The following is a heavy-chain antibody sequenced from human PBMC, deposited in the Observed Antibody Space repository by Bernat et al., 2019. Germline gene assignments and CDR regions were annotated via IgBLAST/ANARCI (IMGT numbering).Heavy chain of an antibody. CDR3: ARDVGYCNSASCYSSYMDV. Sequence: QVQLQESGPGLVKPSQTLSLTCTVSGGSISSGGHYWSWIRQHPGKGLEWIGYIYYSGRTYYNPSLKSRVTISVDTSKNQFSLKLNYVTAADTAVYYCARDVGYCNSASCYSSYMDVWGKGTTVTVSS. CDR1: GGSISSGGHY. D-gene: IGHD2-2*01. J-gene: IGHJ6*03. V-gene: IGHV4-31*03. CDR2: IYYSGRT.